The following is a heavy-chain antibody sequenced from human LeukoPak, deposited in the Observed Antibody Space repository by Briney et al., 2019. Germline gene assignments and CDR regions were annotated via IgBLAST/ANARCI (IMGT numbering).Heavy chain of an antibody. V-gene: IGHV4-30-2*01. D-gene: IGHD2-2*02. J-gene: IGHJ4*02. Sequence: SETLSLTCTVSGGSISSGGYYWRWLRQPPGKGLEWIGYIYHSGSTYYNPSLKSRVTISVDRSKNQFSLKLSSVTAAATAVYYCARGEVVPAAISYFDYWGQGTLVTVSS. CDR3: ARGEVVPAAISYFDY. CDR1: GGSISSGGYY. CDR2: IYHSGST.